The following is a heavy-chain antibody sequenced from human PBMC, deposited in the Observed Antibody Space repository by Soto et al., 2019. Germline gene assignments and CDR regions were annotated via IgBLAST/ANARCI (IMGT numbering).Heavy chain of an antibody. D-gene: IGHD7-27*01. J-gene: IGHJ4*03. Sequence: QVQLVESGGGVVQPGRSLRLSCAASGFTFSNYGMHWVRQAPGKGLEWVSAIKSDGSSTYYAASVKDRFTISRDNSKNTLYLQLNSLRAEDTAVYYCARDTGLAPTVWGYWGHGTQVTVSS. V-gene: IGHV3-NL1*01. CDR3: ARDTGLAPTVWGY. CDR2: IKSDGSST. CDR1: GFTFSNYG.